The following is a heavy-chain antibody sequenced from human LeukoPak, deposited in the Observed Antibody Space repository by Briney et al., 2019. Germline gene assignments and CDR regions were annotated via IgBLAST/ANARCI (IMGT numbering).Heavy chain of an antibody. CDR3: ARVRGATTLDY. J-gene: IGHJ4*02. V-gene: IGHV3-30*04. CDR1: GFSFASYT. CDR2: ISFDGSYK. D-gene: IGHD1-26*01. Sequence: PGRSLRLSCAASGFSFASYTVHWVRQAPGKGLEWVSLISFDGSYKNYADSVKGRFTISRDLSKNLLYLQMNSLRPDDTAVYYCARVRGATTLDYWGQGTLVTVSS.